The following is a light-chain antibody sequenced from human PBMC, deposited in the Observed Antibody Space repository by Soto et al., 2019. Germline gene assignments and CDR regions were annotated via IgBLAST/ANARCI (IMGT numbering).Light chain of an antibody. J-gene: IGKJ1*01. V-gene: IGKV3-15*01. CDR3: QQDNNWWT. Sequence: EIVMTQSPATLSVSPGERATLSCRASQSVSSNLAWYQQKPGQAPRLLIYGASTRATGIPARFSGSGSGTEFTLTISSLQSEDFAVYYCQQDNNWWTSAQGGKV. CDR2: GAS. CDR1: QSVSSN.